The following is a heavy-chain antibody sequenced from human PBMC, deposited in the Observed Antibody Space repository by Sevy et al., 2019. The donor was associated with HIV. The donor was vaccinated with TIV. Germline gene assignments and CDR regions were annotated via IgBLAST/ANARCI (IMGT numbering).Heavy chain of an antibody. Sequence: GGSLRLSCVASGFTFNKYSMSWVRQAPGKGLERVSTLSFGCGEINYADSVKGRFTISRDNSKSSVYLQMNNLRPEDTAVYYCAREGCTKPHDYWGQGTLVTVSS. CDR1: GFTFNKYS. D-gene: IGHD2-8*01. CDR3: AREGCTKPHDY. CDR2: LSFGCGEI. J-gene: IGHJ4*02. V-gene: IGHV3-23*01.